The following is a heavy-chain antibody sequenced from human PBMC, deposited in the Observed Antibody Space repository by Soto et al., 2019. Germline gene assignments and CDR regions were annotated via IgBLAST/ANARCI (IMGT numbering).Heavy chain of an antibody. D-gene: IGHD6-19*01. CDR1: GFTFSSYG. J-gene: IGHJ4*02. CDR2: IWYDGSNK. CDR3: ARAPVAGEFDN. Sequence: QVQLVESGGGVVQPGRSLRLSCAASGFTFSSYGMHWVRQAPGKGLEWLAVIWYDGSNKYYADSVKGRFTISRDNSKKTLYLKMNSMRAENTAVYSCARAPVAGEFDNWGQGALVTVYS. V-gene: IGHV3-33*01.